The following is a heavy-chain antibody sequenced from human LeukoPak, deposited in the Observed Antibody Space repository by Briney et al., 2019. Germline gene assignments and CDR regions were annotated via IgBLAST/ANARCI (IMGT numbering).Heavy chain of an antibody. D-gene: IGHD6-13*01. CDR1: GFTFDDYA. CDR3: AKDISSGIVSSSWDGNYFDY. V-gene: IGHV3-9*01. Sequence: GGSLRLSCAASGFTFDDYAMHWVRQAPGRGLEWVSGISWNSGSISYADSVKGRFTISRDNAKNSLYLQMNSLRAEDTALYYCAKDISSGIVSSSWDGNYFDYWGQGTLVTVSS. CDR2: ISWNSGSI. J-gene: IGHJ4*02.